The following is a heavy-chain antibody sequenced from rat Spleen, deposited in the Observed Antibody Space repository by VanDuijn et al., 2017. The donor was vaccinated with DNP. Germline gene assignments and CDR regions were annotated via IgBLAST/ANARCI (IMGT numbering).Heavy chain of an antibody. CDR2: ISYDGSST. CDR3: ASLNNYNWFAY. V-gene: IGHV5-7*01. Sequence: EVQLVESGGGLVQPGRSMKLSCAASGFTFSNYDMAWVRQAPKKGLEWVANISYDGSSTYYRDSVKGRFTISRDNAKDTLYLQGDSLRSEDTATYYCASLNNYNWFAYWGQGTLVTVSS. CDR1: GFTFSNYD. D-gene: IGHD1-10*01. J-gene: IGHJ3*01.